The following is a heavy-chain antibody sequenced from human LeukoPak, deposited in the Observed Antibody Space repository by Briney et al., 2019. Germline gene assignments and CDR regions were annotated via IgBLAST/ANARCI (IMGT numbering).Heavy chain of an antibody. CDR3: ARFGVDYDLDV. CDR1: GGSISGHY. D-gene: IGHD3-16*01. CDR2: IHYSGKA. J-gene: IGHJ6*02. V-gene: IGHV4-59*11. Sequence: SETLSLTCTVSGGSISGHYWTWIRQPPGKGLEWIGQIHYSGKADYNPSLRSRINISVDMSKNQMSLKVNSVTAADTAVYYCARFGVDYDLDVWGQGTTVTVS.